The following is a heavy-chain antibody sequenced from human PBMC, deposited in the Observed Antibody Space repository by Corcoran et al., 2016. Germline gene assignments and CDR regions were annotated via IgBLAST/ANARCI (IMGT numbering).Heavy chain of an antibody. V-gene: IGHV1-69*01. CDR2: IIQICGTT. CDR3: AIIVVGASSAGYHDGLDV. D-gene: IGHD6-25*01. J-gene: IGHJ6*02. CDR1: CGTFSSNG. Sequence: QVQLVHSGAEVKKPGSSLKFSCKASCGTFSSNGISWVRQAPGQGLEWMGGIIQICGTTHYAQKYQGRVTLSVDEATNTAYMELNRLRSEETAVYYWAIIVVGASSAGYHDGLDVWGQGTTVTVSS.